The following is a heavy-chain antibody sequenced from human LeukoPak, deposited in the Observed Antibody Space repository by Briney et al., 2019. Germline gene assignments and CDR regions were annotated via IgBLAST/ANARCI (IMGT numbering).Heavy chain of an antibody. Sequence: PGGSLRLSCAASGFTFSSYAMSWVRQAPGKGLEWVSAISGSGGSTYYADSVKGRFTISRDNSKNTLYLQINSLRAEDTAVYYCAKALVVRGVIASHYFDYWGQGTLVTVSS. V-gene: IGHV3-23*01. CDR1: GFTFSSYA. CDR2: ISGSGGST. D-gene: IGHD3-10*01. CDR3: AKALVVRGVIASHYFDY. J-gene: IGHJ4*02.